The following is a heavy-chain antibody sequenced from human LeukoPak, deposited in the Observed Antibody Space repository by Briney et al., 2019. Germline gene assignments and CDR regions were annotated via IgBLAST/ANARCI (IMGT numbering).Heavy chain of an antibody. CDR1: GGTFSSYA. CDR2: IIPILGIA. J-gene: IGHJ4*02. D-gene: IGHD4-23*01. Sequence: SVKVSCKASGGTFSSYAISWVRQAPGQGLEWMGRIIPILGIANYAQKFQGRVTITADESTSTAYMELSSLESEDTAVYYCARETPSRYFDYWGQGTLVTVSS. V-gene: IGHV1-69*04. CDR3: ARETPSRYFDY.